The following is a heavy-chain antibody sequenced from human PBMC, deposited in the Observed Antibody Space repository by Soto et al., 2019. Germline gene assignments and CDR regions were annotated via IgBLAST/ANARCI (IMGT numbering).Heavy chain of an antibody. J-gene: IGHJ3*02. CDR3: ARGTNYYDSRGTPGDDAFDI. CDR1: GYTFTGYY. Sequence: ASVKVSCKASGYTFTGYYMHWVRQAPGQGLEWMGWINPNSGGTNYAQKFQGWVTMTRDTSISTAYMELSRLRSDDTAVYYCARGTNYYDSRGTPGDDAFDIWGQGTTVPVSS. V-gene: IGHV1-2*04. D-gene: IGHD3-22*01. CDR2: INPNSGGT.